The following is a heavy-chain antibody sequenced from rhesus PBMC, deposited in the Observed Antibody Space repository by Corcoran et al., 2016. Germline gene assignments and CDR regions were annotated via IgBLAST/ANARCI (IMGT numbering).Heavy chain of an antibody. CDR3: ASGYSTNLDY. CDR1: GSTFTIYS. J-gene: IGHJ4*01. V-gene: IGHV1-200*01. CDR2: INPSNGNT. Sequence: QVQLVQSGAEVTKPGASVTLSCKASGSTFTIYSITWVRQAPGQGLELMGWINPSNGNTGYAQKYQGRVTMTRDTSTSTAYMELSSLRSEDTAVYYCASGYSTNLDYWGQGVLVTVSS. D-gene: IGHD2-27*01.